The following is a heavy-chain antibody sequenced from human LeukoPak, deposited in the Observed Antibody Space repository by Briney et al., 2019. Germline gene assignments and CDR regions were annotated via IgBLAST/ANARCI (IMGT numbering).Heavy chain of an antibody. CDR3: ARDSFYYDSSDPSHFDY. CDR1: GYTFTSYG. CDR2: ISAYNGNT. V-gene: IGHV1-18*01. Sequence: ASVKVSCKASGYTFTSYGVSWVRQAPGQGLEWMGWISAYNGNTNYAQKFQGRVTITADKSTSTAYMELSSLRSEDTAVYYCARDSFYYDSSDPSHFDYWGQGTLVTVSS. J-gene: IGHJ4*02. D-gene: IGHD3-22*01.